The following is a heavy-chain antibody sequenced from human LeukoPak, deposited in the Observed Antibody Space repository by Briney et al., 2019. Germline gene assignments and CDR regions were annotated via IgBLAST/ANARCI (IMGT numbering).Heavy chain of an antibody. Sequence: SETLSLTCTVSGGAISSYYWSWMRQPPGKGLEMIGYIYYSGSTNYNPSLTSRVPVSVDTSKNQFSLKLRFVTAADAAAYFCARALSYGRLRAFDYSGQGTLVTVSS. CDR1: GGAISSYY. J-gene: IGHJ4*02. CDR3: ARALSYGRLRAFDY. V-gene: IGHV4-59*13. CDR2: IYYSGST. D-gene: IGHD5-18*01.